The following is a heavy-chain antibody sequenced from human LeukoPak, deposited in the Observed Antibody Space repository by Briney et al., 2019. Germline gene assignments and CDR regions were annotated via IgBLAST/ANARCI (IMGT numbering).Heavy chain of an antibody. CDR3: ARDTSGPDY. Sequence: PGGSLRLSCAASGFTFSAHWMSWVRQAPGKGLEWVANIKRDETEEYYVDSVKGRFTISRDNAKNSLYLQMNNLRVEDTAVYYCARDTSGPDYWGQGTLVTVSS. D-gene: IGHD6-19*01. V-gene: IGHV3-7*01. CDR2: IKRDETEE. CDR1: GFTFSAHW. J-gene: IGHJ4*02.